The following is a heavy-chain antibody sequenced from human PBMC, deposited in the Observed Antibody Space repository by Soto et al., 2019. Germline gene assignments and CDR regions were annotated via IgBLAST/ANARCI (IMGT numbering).Heavy chain of an antibody. Sequence: ASVKVSCKASGYTFTSYYMHWVRQTPGQGLEWMGIINPSGGSTSYAQKFQGRVTMTRDTSTSTVYMELSSLRSEDTAVYYCAREIYQLLGALYYYYGMDVWGQGTTVTVSS. V-gene: IGHV1-46*03. D-gene: IGHD2-2*01. CDR1: GYTFTSYY. CDR2: INPSGGST. CDR3: AREIYQLLGALYYYYGMDV. J-gene: IGHJ6*02.